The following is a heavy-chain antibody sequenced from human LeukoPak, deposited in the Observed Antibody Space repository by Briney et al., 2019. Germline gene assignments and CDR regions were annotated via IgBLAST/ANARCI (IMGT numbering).Heavy chain of an antibody. V-gene: IGHV3-23*01. CDR3: ARATTNYSGLYFDY. Sequence: PGGSLRLSCATFGVTFSSYGMTWVRQTPGKGLEWVSAISGSGGSTYYADSVKGRFTISRDNSKNTLYLQMNSLRAEDTAVYYCARATTNYSGLYFDYWGQGTLVTVSS. CDR2: ISGSGGST. D-gene: IGHD4-11*01. J-gene: IGHJ4*02. CDR1: GVTFSSYG.